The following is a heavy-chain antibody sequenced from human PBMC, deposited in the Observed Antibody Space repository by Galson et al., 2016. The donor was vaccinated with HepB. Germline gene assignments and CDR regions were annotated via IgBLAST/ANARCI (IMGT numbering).Heavy chain of an antibody. CDR3: ARHPPRWYEELLVYGLDV. V-gene: IGHV1-8*01. CDR1: GYTFTSYD. J-gene: IGHJ6*02. D-gene: IGHD3-10*01. CDR2: MNPNSGNT. Sequence: SVKVSCKASGYTFTSYDINWVRQATGQGLEWMGWMNPNSGNTGYAQKFQGRVTMTRDTSISTAYMELSSLESEDTAVYYCARHPPRWYEELLVYGLDVWGQGTTVTVSS.